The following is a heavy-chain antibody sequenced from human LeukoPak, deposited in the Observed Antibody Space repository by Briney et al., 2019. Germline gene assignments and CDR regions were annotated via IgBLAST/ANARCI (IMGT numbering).Heavy chain of an antibody. J-gene: IGHJ4*02. D-gene: IGHD2-21*01. CDR3: ASKGQYCGTLTCKDY. V-gene: IGHV3-53*01. CDR2: IYGGGST. CDR1: GFTVSSSY. Sequence: PGGSLRLSCAASGFTVSSSYMSWVRQAPGKGLECVSLIYGGGSTYYADSVKGRFTISRDNSKNTIFLQLTSLRVEDTAVYYCASKGQYCGTLTCKDYWGRGTLVTVSS.